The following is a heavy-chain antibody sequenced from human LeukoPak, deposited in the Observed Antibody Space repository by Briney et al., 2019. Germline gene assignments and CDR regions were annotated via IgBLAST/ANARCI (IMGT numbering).Heavy chain of an antibody. D-gene: IGHD5-18*01. CDR1: GYTFTSYG. V-gene: IGHV1-18*01. J-gene: IGHJ5*02. CDR3: ARDAAVDTAMEMSGWFDP. Sequence: ASVKVSCKASGYTFTSYGISWVRQAPGQGLEWMGWISAYNGNTNYAQKLQGGVTMTTDTSTSTAYMELRSLRSDDTAVYYCARDAAVDTAMEMSGWFDPWGQGTLVTVSS. CDR2: ISAYNGNT.